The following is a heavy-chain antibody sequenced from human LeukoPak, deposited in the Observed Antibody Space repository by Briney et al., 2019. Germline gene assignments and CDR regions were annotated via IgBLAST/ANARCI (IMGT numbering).Heavy chain of an antibody. J-gene: IGHJ4*02. Sequence: PGGSLRLSCAASGFTFSGYAMSWVRQAPGKGVEWVSAISGSADRTYYADSVKGRFTISRDNSKNTLYLQMNSLRPEDTAIYYCAKESPYGSGSRNYYFHYWGQGTLVTVSS. CDR1: GFTFSGYA. CDR2: ISGSADRT. V-gene: IGHV3-23*01. D-gene: IGHD3-10*01. CDR3: AKESPYGSGSRNYYFHY.